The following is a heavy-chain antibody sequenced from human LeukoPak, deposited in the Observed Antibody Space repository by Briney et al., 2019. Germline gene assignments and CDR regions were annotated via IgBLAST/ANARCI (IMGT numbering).Heavy chain of an antibody. V-gene: IGHV3-74*01. Sequence: GGSLRLSCAASGFTFSSYWMHWIRHAPGKGLVWVSRIKRDGSSPAYADSVKGRFTISRDNAKNSLYLQMNSLRAEDTAVYYCARLRTGPKYYDILTGYLSGYYYYYMDVWGKGTTVTISS. CDR2: IKRDGSSP. CDR1: GFTFSSYW. J-gene: IGHJ6*03. D-gene: IGHD3-9*01. CDR3: ARLRTGPKYYDILTGYLSGYYYYYMDV.